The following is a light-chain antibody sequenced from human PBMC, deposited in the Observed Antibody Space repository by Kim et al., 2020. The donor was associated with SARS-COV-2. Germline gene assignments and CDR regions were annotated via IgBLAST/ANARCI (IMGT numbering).Light chain of an antibody. CDR1: QSIDTS. CDR3: QQYKNYPWT. J-gene: IGKJ1*01. CDR2: KAS. Sequence: DIQMTQSPSTLSASVGDRVTITCRASQSIDTSLAWYQQKPGKPPKLLIYKASGLESGVPSRFSGSGSGTEFTLTISSLQPDDSGSYYCQQYKNYPWTFGQGTKVDIK. V-gene: IGKV1-5*03.